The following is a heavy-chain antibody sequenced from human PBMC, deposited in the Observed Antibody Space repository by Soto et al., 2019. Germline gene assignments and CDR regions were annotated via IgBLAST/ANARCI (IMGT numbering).Heavy chain of an antibody. D-gene: IGHD5-18*01. V-gene: IGHV3-74*01. Sequence: EVQLVESGGGLVQPGGSLRLSSAASGFSFSSYWIHWVRQAPGKGLVWVSRIKTDGSSTDYADSVKGRFTISRDNAKNTLYLQMNSLRAEDTAVYYCAKREGNTYGLFHWGQGTLVTVSS. CDR1: GFSFSSYW. J-gene: IGHJ4*02. CDR3: AKREGNTYGLFH. CDR2: IKTDGSST.